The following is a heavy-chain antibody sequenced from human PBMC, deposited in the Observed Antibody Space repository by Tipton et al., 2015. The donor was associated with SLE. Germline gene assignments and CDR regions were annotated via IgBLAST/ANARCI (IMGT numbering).Heavy chain of an antibody. CDR1: GFTVSRNY. V-gene: IGHV3-66*02. CDR3: ATPQGMY. J-gene: IGHJ4*02. Sequence: SLRLSCAASGFTVSRNYMSWVRQAPGKGLEWVSVLFSGINAFYADSVRGRFTMSTDNSTNTLYLQLNSLRPEDTAMYYCATPQGMYWGQGTLVTVSS. CDR2: LFSGINA.